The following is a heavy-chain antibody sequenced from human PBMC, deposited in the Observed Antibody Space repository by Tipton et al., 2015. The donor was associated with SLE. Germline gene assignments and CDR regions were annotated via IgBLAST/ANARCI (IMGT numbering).Heavy chain of an antibody. Sequence: TLSLTCTVSNGSINYYHWSWIRQPPGKGLEWIGWIYSSGTTSHSPSLKSRVTLSVDTSKNQFSLKLSSVTAADTAVYYCARHPKRESGSQFLFDYWGQGTLVTVSS. CDR3: ARHPKRESGSQFLFDY. V-gene: IGHV4-4*09. CDR2: IYSSGTT. J-gene: IGHJ4*02. CDR1: NGSINYYH. D-gene: IGHD2-21*01.